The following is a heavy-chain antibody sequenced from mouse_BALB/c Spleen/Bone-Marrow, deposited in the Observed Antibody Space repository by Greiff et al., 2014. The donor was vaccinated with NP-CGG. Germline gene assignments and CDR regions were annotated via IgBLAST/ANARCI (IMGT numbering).Heavy chain of an antibody. CDR3: TRGGLLRLRDYAMDY. V-gene: IGHV1-5*01. Sequence: VQLKESGTVLARPGASVKMSCKASGYSFTSYWMHWVKQRPGQGLEWIGAIYPGNSDTSHNQKFKGKAKLTAVTSASTAYMELSSLTNEDSAVYYCTRGGLLRLRDYAMDYWGQGTSVTVSS. CDR1: GYSFTSYW. D-gene: IGHD1-2*01. J-gene: IGHJ4*01. CDR2: IYPGNSDT.